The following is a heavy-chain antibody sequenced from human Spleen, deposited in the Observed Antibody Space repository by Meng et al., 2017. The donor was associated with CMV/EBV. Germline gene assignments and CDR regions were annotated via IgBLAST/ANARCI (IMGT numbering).Heavy chain of an antibody. D-gene: IGHD1-26*01. Sequence: GESLKISCAASGYTFTSYWMSWVRQAPGKGLEWVANINQDGSDKYYVDSVKGRFTISRDNAKDSVYLQMKSLRAEDTAVYYCARDHRGVGGSYLFRGQGTLVTVSS. CDR1: GYTFTSYW. CDR2: INQDGSDK. V-gene: IGHV3-7*01. CDR3: ARDHRGVGGSYLF. J-gene: IGHJ4*02.